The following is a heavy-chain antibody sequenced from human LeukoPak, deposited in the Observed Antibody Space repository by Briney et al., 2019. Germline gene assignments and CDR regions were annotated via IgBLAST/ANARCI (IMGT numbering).Heavy chain of an antibody. CDR2: IYYSGST. D-gene: IGHD5-18*01. V-gene: IGHV4-59*01. J-gene: IGHJ3*02. CDR1: GGSISSYY. CDR3: ARERGYSYGYPTIDAFDI. Sequence: PETLSLTCTVSGGSISSYYWSWIRQPPGKGLEWIGYIYYSGSTNYNPSLKSRVTISVDTSKNQFSLKLSSVTAADTAVYYCARERGYSYGYPTIDAFDIWGQGTMVTVSS.